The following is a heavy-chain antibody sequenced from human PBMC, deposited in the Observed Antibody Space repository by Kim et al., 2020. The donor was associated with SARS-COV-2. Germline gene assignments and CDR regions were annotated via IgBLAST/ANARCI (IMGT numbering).Heavy chain of an antibody. D-gene: IGHD3-10*01. Sequence: SVKVSCKASGGTFSSYAISWVRQAPGQGLEWMGGIIPIFGTANYAQKFQGRVTITADESTSTAYMELSSLRSEDTAVYYCARGLWFGEPLNYYYYGMDVWGQGTTVTVSS. V-gene: IGHV1-69*13. J-gene: IGHJ6*02. CDR1: GGTFSSYA. CDR3: ARGLWFGEPLNYYYYGMDV. CDR2: IIPIFGTA.